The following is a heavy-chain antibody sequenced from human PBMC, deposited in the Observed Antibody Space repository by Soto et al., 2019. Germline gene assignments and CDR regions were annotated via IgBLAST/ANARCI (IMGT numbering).Heavy chain of an antibody. V-gene: IGHV4-59*01. D-gene: IGHD4-17*01. CDR1: GGSISSYY. CDR3: ARRYGSAFDI. Sequence: QLQLQESGPGLVKPSETLSLTCTVSGGSISSYYWSWIRQPPGKGLEWIGYIFYSGSTNYNPSLKSRVTISVGTFKNQFSLKLSSVAAADTAVYYCARRYGSAFDIWGQGTMVTVSS. J-gene: IGHJ3*02. CDR2: IFYSGST.